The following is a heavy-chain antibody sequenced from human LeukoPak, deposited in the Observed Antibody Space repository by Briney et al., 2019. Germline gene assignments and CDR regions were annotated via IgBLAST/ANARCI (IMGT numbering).Heavy chain of an antibody. V-gene: IGHV3-23*01. D-gene: IGHD3-22*01. CDR2: ISGSGGST. CDR3: AKDIAMIVVVITIDY. J-gene: IGHJ4*02. Sequence: GGSLRLSCAASGFTFSSYAMSWVRQAPGKGLEWVSAISGSGGSTYYADSVKGRFTISRDSSKNTLYLQMNSLRAEDTAVYYCAKDIAMIVVVITIDYWGQGTLVTVSS. CDR1: GFTFSSYA.